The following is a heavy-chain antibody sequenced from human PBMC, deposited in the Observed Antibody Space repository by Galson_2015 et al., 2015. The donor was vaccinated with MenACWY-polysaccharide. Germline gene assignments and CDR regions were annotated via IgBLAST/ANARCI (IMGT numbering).Heavy chain of an antibody. D-gene: IGHD4-17*01. J-gene: IGHJ4*02. Sequence: SLRLSCAASGFTFSSYGMHWVRQAPGKGLEWVAVISYDGSNKYYADSVKGRFTISRDNSKNTLYLQMNSLRAEDTAVYYCAKTRSGDYYFDYLGQGTLVTVSS. CDR1: GFTFSSYG. V-gene: IGHV3-30*18. CDR2: ISYDGSNK. CDR3: AKTRSGDYYFDY.